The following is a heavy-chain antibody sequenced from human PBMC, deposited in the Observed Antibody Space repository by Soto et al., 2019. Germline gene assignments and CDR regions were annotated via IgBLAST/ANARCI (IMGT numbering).Heavy chain of an antibody. J-gene: IGHJ5*02. D-gene: IGHD5-12*01. V-gene: IGHV4-59*01. Sequence: SETLSLTCTVSGGSITSYYWSWIRQPPGKGLEWIGYIYYSGSTNYNPSLKSRVTTSVDTSKNQFSLKLSSVTAADTAVYYCARVTGGYFNWFDPWGQGTLVTVSS. CDR2: IYYSGST. CDR1: GGSITSYY. CDR3: ARVTGGYFNWFDP.